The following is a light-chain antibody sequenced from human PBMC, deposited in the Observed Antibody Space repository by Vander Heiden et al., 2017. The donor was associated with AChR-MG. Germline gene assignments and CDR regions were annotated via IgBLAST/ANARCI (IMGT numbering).Light chain of an antibody. Sequence: DIQMTQSPSSLSASVGDRVTITCRASQGISSYLNWYQQKPGKAPKLLIYAASSLQSGVPSRFSGSGSGTDFTLTISRLQPEDFATYYCQQSDSTLWTFGQGTKVEIK. J-gene: IGKJ1*01. CDR3: QQSDSTLWT. CDR2: AAS. V-gene: IGKV1-39*01. CDR1: QGISSY.